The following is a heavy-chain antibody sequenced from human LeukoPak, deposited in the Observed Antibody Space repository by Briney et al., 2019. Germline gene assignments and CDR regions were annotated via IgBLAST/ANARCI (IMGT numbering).Heavy chain of an antibody. J-gene: IGHJ4*02. CDR3: AKTGIAAGYYFDY. V-gene: IGHV3-30*18. CDR1: GFTFSSYG. D-gene: IGHD6-13*01. Sequence: PGRSLRLSCAASGFTFSSYGMHWVRQAPGKGLEWVAVISYDGSNKYYADSVKGRFTISRDNSKNTLYLQMNSLGAEDTAVYYCAKTGIAAGYYFDYWGQGTLVTVSS. CDR2: ISYDGSNK.